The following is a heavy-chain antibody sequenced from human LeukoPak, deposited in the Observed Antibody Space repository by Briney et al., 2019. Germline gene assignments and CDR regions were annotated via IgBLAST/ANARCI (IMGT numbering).Heavy chain of an antibody. J-gene: IGHJ4*02. CDR2: IYRDGST. Sequence: GGSLRLSCAASGLTVGSDYMSWVRQAPGKGLEWVSVIYRDGSTYYADSVMGRFTISRDNSKNTLSLEMNSLSAEDTAVYYCARGGGAYCGNDCYRNFDYWGQGTLVTVFS. CDR1: GLTVGSDY. V-gene: IGHV3-66*02. CDR3: ARGGGAYCGNDCYRNFDY. D-gene: IGHD2-21*02.